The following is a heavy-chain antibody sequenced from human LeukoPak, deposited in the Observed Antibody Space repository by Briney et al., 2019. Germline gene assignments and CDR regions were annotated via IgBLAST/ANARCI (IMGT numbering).Heavy chain of an antibody. J-gene: IGHJ4*02. CDR1: GFTFSSYE. V-gene: IGHV3-48*03. D-gene: IGHD6-13*01. CDR3: ATNPGYRSSWYDY. Sequence: GGSLRLSCAASGFTFSSYEMNWVRQAPGKGLEWVSYISSSGSTIYYADSVKGRFTISRDNAKNSLYLQMNSLRAEDTAVYYCATNPGYRSSWYDYWGQGTLVTVSS. CDR2: ISSSGSTI.